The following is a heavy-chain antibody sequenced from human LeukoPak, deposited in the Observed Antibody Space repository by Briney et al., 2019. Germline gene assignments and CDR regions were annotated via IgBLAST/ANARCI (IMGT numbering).Heavy chain of an antibody. CDR1: GGSFSGYF. V-gene: IGHV4-34*01. J-gene: IGHJ5*02. D-gene: IGHD4-17*01. CDR2: INHSGST. Sequence: SETLSLTCAVYGGSFSGYFWSWIRQPPGKGLEWIGEINHSGSTNYNPSLKSRVTISVDASKNQFSLKLSSVTAADTAVYSCARGLTTVTTFNWFDPWGQGTLVAVSS. CDR3: ARGLTTVTTFNWFDP.